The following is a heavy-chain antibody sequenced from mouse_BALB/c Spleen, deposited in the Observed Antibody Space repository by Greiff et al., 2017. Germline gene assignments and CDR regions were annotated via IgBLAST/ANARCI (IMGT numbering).Heavy chain of an antibody. J-gene: IGHJ3*01. Sequence: VKLKESGAELVRPGASVTLSCKASGYTFTDYEMHWVKQTPVHGLEWIGAIDPETGGTAYNQKFKGKATLTADKSSSTAYMELRSLTSEDSAVYYSTRAYWGQGTLVTVSA. CDR2: IDPETGGT. CDR3: TRAY. CDR1: GYTFTDYE. V-gene: IGHV1-15*01.